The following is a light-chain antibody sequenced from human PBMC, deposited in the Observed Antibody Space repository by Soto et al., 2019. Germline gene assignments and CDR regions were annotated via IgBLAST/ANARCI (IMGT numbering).Light chain of an antibody. CDR1: SSDVGSYNL. Sequence: QSALTQPASVSGSPGQSITISCTGTSSDVGSYNLVSWYQQHPGKAPKLMIYEGSKRPSGVSNRFSGSKSGNTASLTISGLQAEDGADYYCCSFAGSSSPVVFGGGTKLTAL. CDR2: EGS. J-gene: IGLJ2*01. CDR3: CSFAGSSSPVV. V-gene: IGLV2-23*01.